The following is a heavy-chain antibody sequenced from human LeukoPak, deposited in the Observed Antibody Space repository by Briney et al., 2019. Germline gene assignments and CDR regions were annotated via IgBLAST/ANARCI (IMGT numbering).Heavy chain of an antibody. CDR1: GGTFSSYA. D-gene: IGHD2-2*01. CDR3: ASPYCSSTSCYGLYYFDY. V-gene: IGHV1-69*04. CDR2: IIPILGIA. J-gene: IGHJ4*02. Sequence: GASVKVSCKASGGTFSSYAISWVRQAPGQGLEWMGRIIPILGIANYAQKFQGRVTITADKSTSTAYMELSSLRSEDTAVYYCASPYCSSTSCYGLYYFDYWGQGTLVTVSS.